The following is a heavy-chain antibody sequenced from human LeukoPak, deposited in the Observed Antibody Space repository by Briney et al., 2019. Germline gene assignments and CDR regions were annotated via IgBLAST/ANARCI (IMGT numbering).Heavy chain of an antibody. CDR2: MNPNSGKT. CDR3: ARGPKWELELYAFDI. V-gene: IGHV1-8*03. D-gene: IGHD1-26*01. Sequence: GASVKVSCKASGHTVTSYDINWGGQATGQGREGMGWMNPNSGKTGNAQKFQGRVTITRNTSISTAYLDLSSLRSEDTAVYYCARGPKWELELYAFDIWAKGQWSPSLQ. CDR1: GHTVTSYD. J-gene: IGHJ3*02.